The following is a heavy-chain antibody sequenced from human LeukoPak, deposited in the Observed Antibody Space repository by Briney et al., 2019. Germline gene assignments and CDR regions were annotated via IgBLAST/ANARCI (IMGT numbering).Heavy chain of an antibody. J-gene: IGHJ4*02. CDR3: ARDSETTPIHVLGY. V-gene: IGHV3-30-3*01. CDR2: VSSDGGIK. CDR1: GFTFSSYA. D-gene: IGHD2-15*01. Sequence: GGSLRLSCSASGFTFSSYAMHWVRQAPGKGLEWVTLVSSDGGIKYYADSVKGRLSVSRDISKNTLYLQMNSLRVDDTAVYYCARDSETTPIHVLGYWGQGTLVTVSS.